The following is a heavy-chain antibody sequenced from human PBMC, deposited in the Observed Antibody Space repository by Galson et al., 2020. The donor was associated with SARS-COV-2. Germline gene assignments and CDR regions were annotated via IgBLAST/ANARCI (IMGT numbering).Heavy chain of an antibody. CDR2: ISGSGGST. J-gene: IGHJ4*02. CDR1: GFTFSNYV. CDR3: AKDRYCVGGVCPLDY. Sequence: GGSLRLSCAGSGFTFSNYVMSWVRQAPGKGLEWVSGISGSGGSTDYANSVKGRFTISKDNSKSTVDLQMNTVRAEDTAIYYCAKDRYCVGGVCPLDYWGLGTLVTVSS. D-gene: IGHD2-8*02. V-gene: IGHV3-23*01.